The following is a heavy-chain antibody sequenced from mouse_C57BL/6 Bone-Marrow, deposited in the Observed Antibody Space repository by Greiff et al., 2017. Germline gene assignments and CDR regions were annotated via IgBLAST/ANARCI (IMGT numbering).Heavy chain of an antibody. D-gene: IGHD1-1*01. CDR2: IRIGGGST. CDR1: GFTFSDYY. J-gene: IGHJ4*01. V-gene: IGHV5-12*01. Sequence: EVMLVESGGGLVQPGGSLKLSCAASGFTFSDYYMYWVRQTPEKRLEWVAYIRIGGGSTNYPDTVKGRFTISRDNAKNTLYLQMSRLTSEDTAMYYCAGRVVAPHHYAMDYWGQGTSVTVSS. CDR3: AGRVVAPHHYAMDY.